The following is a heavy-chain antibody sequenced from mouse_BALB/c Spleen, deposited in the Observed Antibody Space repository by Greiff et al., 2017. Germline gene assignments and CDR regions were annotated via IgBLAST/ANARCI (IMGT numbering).Heavy chain of an antibody. CDR1: GYTFSSYC. J-gene: IGHJ2*01. Sequence: QVQLKESGAELMKPGASVKISCKASGYTFSSYCIEWVKQRPGHGLEWIGGILPGGGSTNYNEKFKGKATFTADTSSNTAYMQLSSLTSEDSAVYYCGGPYGRCVYYFDYWGQGTTGTVSS. D-gene: IGHD1-1*01. CDR2: ILPGGGST. V-gene: IGHV1-9*01. CDR3: GGPYGRCVYYFDY.